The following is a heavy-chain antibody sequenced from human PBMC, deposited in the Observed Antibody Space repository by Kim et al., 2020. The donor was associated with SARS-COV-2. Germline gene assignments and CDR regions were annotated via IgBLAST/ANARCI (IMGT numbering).Heavy chain of an antibody. CDR3: ASVETSSGTYFQH. D-gene: IGHD6-25*01. CDR1: GGSISSSSYY. J-gene: IGHJ1*01. V-gene: IGHV4-39*07. CDR2: IYYSGST. Sequence: SETLSLTCTVSGGSISSSSYYWGWIRQPPGKGLEWIGSIYYSGSTYYNPSLKSRVTISVDTSKNQFSLKLSSVTAADTAVYYCASVETSSGTYFQHWGQGTLITVSS.